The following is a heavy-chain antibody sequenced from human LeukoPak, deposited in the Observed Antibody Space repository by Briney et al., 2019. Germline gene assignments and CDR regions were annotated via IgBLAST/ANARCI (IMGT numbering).Heavy chain of an antibody. D-gene: IGHD1-26*01. CDR2: IYTSGST. V-gene: IGHV4-61*02. J-gene: IGHJ4*02. CDR3: ARDRPGTYFDY. CDR1: GYSISSGYY. Sequence: PSETLSLTCTVSGYSISSGYYWTWIRQPAGKALEWIGRIYTSGSTNYNYSLKSRVTISADTSKNQFSLNLSSVTAADTAVYYCARDRPGTYFDYWGQGTLVTVSS.